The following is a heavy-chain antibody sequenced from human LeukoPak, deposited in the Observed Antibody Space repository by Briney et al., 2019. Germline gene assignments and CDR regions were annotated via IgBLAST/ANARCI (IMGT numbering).Heavy chain of an antibody. V-gene: IGHV4-39*01. CDR2: KYFRASGPT. Sequence: SETLSLTCSVSGCSISRSSYLWGWVRQPPGKGLEWLGSKYFRASGPTDYNPSLKSRVSISLDTSRNPFSMTLTSVSAADTAVYYCARHFRLGVGSRFFDLWGRGTLVTVSS. D-gene: IGHD1-26*01. CDR3: ARHFRLGVGSRFFDL. J-gene: IGHJ2*01. CDR1: GCSISRSSYL.